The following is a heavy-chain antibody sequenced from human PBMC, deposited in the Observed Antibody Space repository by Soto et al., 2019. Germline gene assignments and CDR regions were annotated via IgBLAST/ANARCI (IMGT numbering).Heavy chain of an antibody. CDR2: IYSGGST. CDR3: ARSSNSLYYYYTDV. J-gene: IGHJ6*03. V-gene: IGHV3-66*01. D-gene: IGHD2-21*01. Sequence: XAPGKGLEWVSIIYSGGSTYYADSVEGRFTISRDDSKNTLYLHRNSLRAEDTAVYYCARSSNSLYYYYTDVWGKGTTVTVAS.